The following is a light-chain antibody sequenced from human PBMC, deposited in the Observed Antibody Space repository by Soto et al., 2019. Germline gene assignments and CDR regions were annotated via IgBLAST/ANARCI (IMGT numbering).Light chain of an antibody. Sequence: EIVLTQSPGTLSLSPGERATLSCRASQSVSSSYLAWYQQKPGQAPRLLIYGASSRATGIPDRFSGSGSGTDFTLTINRLEPEDLSVYYCHQYGSSGYAFGQGTKLEIK. J-gene: IGKJ2*01. V-gene: IGKV3-20*01. CDR2: GAS. CDR3: HQYGSSGYA. CDR1: QSVSSSY.